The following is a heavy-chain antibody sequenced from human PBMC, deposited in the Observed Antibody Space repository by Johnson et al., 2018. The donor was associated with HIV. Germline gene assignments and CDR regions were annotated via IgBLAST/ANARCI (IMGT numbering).Heavy chain of an antibody. D-gene: IGHD2-21*01. J-gene: IGHJ3*02. CDR1: QFIFSNYY. Sequence: MQLVESGGGLAKPAWSPRLSCAASQFIFSNYYMNCVRQAPGNGLELVGQVNPNGDSTYLIDSGKDRFNTSRDNAKNTLHLQMNSLRAEDTAVYYCARARTVVIARPDAFDIWGQGTMVTVSS. V-gene: IGHV3-25*03. CDR2: NPNGDST. CDR3: ARARTVVIARPDAFDI.